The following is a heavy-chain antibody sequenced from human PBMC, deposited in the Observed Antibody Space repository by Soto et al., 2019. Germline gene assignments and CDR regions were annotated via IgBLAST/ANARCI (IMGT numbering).Heavy chain of an antibody. CDR3: ARDKGYGFGWSSSSGMDV. CDR2: ISGYNGNT. J-gene: IGHJ6*02. CDR1: GYIFSNFG. D-gene: IGHD5-18*01. Sequence: VASVKVSCKASGYIFSNFGLSWVRQAPGQGLEWMGWISGYNGNTNSAEKFQGRVTMTTDTSTSTAYMEVRSLTSDDTAVYYCARDKGYGFGWSSSSGMDVWGPGTTVTVSS. V-gene: IGHV1-18*01.